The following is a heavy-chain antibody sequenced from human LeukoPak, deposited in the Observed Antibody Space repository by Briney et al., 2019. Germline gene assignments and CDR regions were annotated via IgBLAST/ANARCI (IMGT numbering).Heavy chain of an antibody. CDR2: IYYSGST. Sequence: PSETLSLTCTVSGGSISSYYWSWIRQPPGKGLEWIGYIYYSGSTNYNPSLKSRVTISVDTSKNQFSLKLSSVTAADTAVYYCAREGITGTTTQAFDIWGQGTMVTVSS. J-gene: IGHJ3*02. V-gene: IGHV4-59*01. D-gene: IGHD1-7*01. CDR1: GGSISSYY. CDR3: AREGITGTTTQAFDI.